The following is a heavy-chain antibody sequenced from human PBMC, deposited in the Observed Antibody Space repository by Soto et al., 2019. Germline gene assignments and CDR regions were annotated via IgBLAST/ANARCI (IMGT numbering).Heavy chain of an antibody. J-gene: IGHJ5*02. V-gene: IGHV5-51*01. CDR3: VRHHIVATPRGWFDP. CDR1: GYSITSDW. CDR2: IYPRDSDT. D-gene: IGHD5-12*01. Sequence: GESLKICCKASGYSITSDWIGWVRQMPGKGLEWMGIIYPRDSDTRYSPSFEGQVTISADKTTNTAYLQWSSLKASDTAIYYCVRHHIVATPRGWFDPWGQGTLVTVSS.